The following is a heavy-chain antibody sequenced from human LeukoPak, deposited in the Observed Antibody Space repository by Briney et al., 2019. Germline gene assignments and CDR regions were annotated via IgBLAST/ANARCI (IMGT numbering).Heavy chain of an antibody. CDR3: ARDRSGSYDY. CDR1: GFAVSSSY. Sequence: GSLRLSCAASGFAVSSSYMAWVRQAPEKGLEWFSIIYSGGETFSADSVRGRFTISRDNSNNTVYLQLDSLRVEDTATYYCARDRSGSYDYWGQGTLVTVSS. J-gene: IGHJ4*02. V-gene: IGHV3-66*01. D-gene: IGHD1-26*01. CDR2: IYSGGET.